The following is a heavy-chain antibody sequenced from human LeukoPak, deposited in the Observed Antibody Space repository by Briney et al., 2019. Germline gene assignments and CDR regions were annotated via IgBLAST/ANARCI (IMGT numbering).Heavy chain of an antibody. CDR3: ARAYSSTWDFDS. CDR2: IYYSGST. Sequence: SVTLSLTCTVSGGSISSNTYYWGWIRQPPGKGLEWIGIIYYSGSTYYNPSLKSRVTISVDTSKKQFSLRLSSVTAADTAVYYCARAYSSTWDFDSWGQGTLVTVSS. D-gene: IGHD6-13*01. J-gene: IGHJ4*02. V-gene: IGHV4-39*01. CDR1: GGSISSNTYY.